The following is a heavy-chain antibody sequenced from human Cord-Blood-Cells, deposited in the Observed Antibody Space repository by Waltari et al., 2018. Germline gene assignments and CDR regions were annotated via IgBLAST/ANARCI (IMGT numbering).Heavy chain of an antibody. CDR1: GGSISSYH. J-gene: IGHJ4*02. CDR3: ARAGWEDSSGFDY. D-gene: IGHD6-19*01. V-gene: IGHV4-59*01. Sequence: QVQLQESGPGLVKPSETLSLTCTVSGGSISSYHWSWIGQPPGKGLEWIGYIYYSGSTNYNPSLKSRVTISVDTSKNQFSLKLSSVTAADTAVYYCARAGWEDSSGFDYWGQGTLVTVSS. CDR2: IYYSGST.